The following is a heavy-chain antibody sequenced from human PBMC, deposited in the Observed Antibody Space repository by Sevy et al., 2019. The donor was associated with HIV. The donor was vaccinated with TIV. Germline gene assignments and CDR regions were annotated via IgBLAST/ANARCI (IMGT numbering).Heavy chain of an antibody. CDR2: VVPLFGKA. CDR3: AREKGSFFRGDYSNTFYPRGVFDL. V-gene: IGHV1-69*01. CDR1: GGSFSNFA. J-gene: IGHJ3*01. Sequence: ASVKVSCKASGGSFSNFAISWVRQAPGQGLEWMGGVVPLFGKANYEQKFRDRLTITADESTRTAYMEFSSLRSGDTAVYFCAREKGSFFRGDYSNTFYPRGVFDLWGQGTKVTVSS. D-gene: IGHD2-2*01.